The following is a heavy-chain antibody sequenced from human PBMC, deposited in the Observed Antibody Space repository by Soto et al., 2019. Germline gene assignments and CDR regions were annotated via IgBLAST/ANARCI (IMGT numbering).Heavy chain of an antibody. J-gene: IGHJ4*02. Sequence: SETLSLTWTVSGGSVNSGGNYWSWIRQPPGKGLDWIGYIFYSGSTNYNPSLLSRVTISVDTSRNQFSLKLTSMTAADTAVYYCAREYYDVLTGYSRWDYWGQGTLVTVSS. D-gene: IGHD3-9*01. V-gene: IGHV4-61*08. CDR1: GGSVNSGGNY. CDR2: IFYSGST. CDR3: AREYYDVLTGYSRWDY.